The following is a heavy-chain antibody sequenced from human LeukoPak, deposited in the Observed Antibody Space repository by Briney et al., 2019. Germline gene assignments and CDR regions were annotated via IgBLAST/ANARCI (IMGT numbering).Heavy chain of an antibody. CDR1: GGSFSGYY. V-gene: IGHV4-34*01. Sequence: KTSETLSLTCAVYGGSFSGYYWSWIRQPPGKGLEWIGEINHSGSTNYNPSLKSRVTISVDTSKNQFSLKLSSVTAADTAVYYCARGGRGRLSYWGRGTLVTVSS. CDR2: INHSGST. J-gene: IGHJ4*02. D-gene: IGHD3-16*01. CDR3: ARGGRGRLSY.